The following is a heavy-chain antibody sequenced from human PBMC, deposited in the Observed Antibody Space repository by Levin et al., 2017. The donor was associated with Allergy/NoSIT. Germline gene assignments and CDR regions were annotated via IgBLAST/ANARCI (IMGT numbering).Heavy chain of an antibody. V-gene: IGHV4-39*01. J-gene: IGHJ4*02. CDR1: GGSISSSSYY. CDR3: ARRITIFGVVVQYYFDY. D-gene: IGHD3-3*01. CDR2: IYYGGST. Sequence: SETLSLTCTVSGGSISSSSYYWGWIRQPPGKGLEWMGTIYYGGSTYYNPSLKSRVTISVDTSKNQFSLKLSSVTAADTAVYYCARRITIFGVVVQYYFDYWGQGTLVTVSS.